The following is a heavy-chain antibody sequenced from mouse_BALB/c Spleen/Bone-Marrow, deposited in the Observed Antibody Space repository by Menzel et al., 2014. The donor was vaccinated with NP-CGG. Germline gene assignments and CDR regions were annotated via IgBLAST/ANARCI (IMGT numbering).Heavy chain of an antibody. CDR1: GFNINDTY. CDR3: ARYRLGTYFDF. J-gene: IGHJ2*01. V-gene: IGHV14-3*02. Sequence: EVQLQESGAELVEPGASVKLSCTASGFNINDTYMHWVKQRPEQGLEWIGRIDPANGNAKYDPKFQGKATITADTSSNTAYLQLSSLTSEDTGVYCCARYRLGTYFDFWGQGTTLTVSS. D-gene: IGHD2-14*01. CDR2: IDPANGNA.